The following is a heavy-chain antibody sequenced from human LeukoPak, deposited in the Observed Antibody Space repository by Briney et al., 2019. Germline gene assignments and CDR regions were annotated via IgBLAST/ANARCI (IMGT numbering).Heavy chain of an antibody. CDR1: GFTFSDYY. D-gene: IGHD5-24*01. V-gene: IGHV3-11*01. J-gene: IGHJ4*02. Sequence: GGSLRLSCAASGFTFSDYYMSWIRQAPGNGLEWVSYISSSGSTIYYADSVKGRFTISRDNAKNSLYLQKNSLRAEDTAVYYCATRDGYNLFDYWGQGTLVTVSS. CDR3: ATRDGYNLFDY. CDR2: ISSSGSTI.